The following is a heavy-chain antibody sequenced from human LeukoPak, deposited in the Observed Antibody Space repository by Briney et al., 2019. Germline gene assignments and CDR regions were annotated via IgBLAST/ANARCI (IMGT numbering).Heavy chain of an antibody. CDR3: ARHCSSSYFDY. CDR1: GGSFSGSY. V-gene: IGHV4-34*01. CDR2: INHSGGT. Sequence: PSETLSLTCAVYGGSFSGSYWSWIRPPPGKGLEWIGEINHSGGTNYNPPLKSRVTISVDTSKNQFSLQQSPVTAADTAVQYCARHCSSSYFDYWGQGTLVTVSS. D-gene: IGHD2-2*01. J-gene: IGHJ4*02.